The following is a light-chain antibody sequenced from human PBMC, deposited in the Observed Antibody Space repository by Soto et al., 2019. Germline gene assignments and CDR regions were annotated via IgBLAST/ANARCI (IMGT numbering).Light chain of an antibody. CDR1: QSVSSN. CDR2: GAS. V-gene: IGKV3-15*01. Sequence: EIVMTKSPATLFLSQGERATLSCRASQSVSSNLAWYQQKPGQAPRLLIHGASTRATGIPARFSVSGSGTEGTLTISCRKPEDGAVYDGQQYNNWPITFSQGTRLEIK. J-gene: IGKJ5*01. CDR3: QQYNNWPIT.